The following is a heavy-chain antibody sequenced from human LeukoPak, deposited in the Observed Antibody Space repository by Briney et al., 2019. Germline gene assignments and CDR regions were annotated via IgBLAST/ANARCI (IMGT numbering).Heavy chain of an antibody. Sequence: SVKVSCKASGGTFSSYAISWVRQAPGQGLEWMGGIIPIFGTANYAQKFQGRVTITTDESTSTAYMELSSLRSEDTAVYYCATWYSSSWYLFDYWGQGTLVTVSS. CDR2: IIPIFGTA. J-gene: IGHJ4*02. V-gene: IGHV1-69*05. D-gene: IGHD6-13*01. CDR1: GGTFSSYA. CDR3: ATWYSSSWYLFDY.